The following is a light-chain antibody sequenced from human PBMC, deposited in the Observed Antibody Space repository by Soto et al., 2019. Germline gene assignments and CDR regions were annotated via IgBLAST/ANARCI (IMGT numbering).Light chain of an antibody. CDR2: DAS. V-gene: IGKV3-11*01. Sequence: EIVLTQSPATLSLSPGEGATLSCRASLIVNNYSAWYQENPGQSPRLLNYDASNRATGIPPRFSGSGSGPNVSLTISRLEPEDSAVYYSQQRSNSRRKFGQGPNVDIK. CDR1: LIVNNY. J-gene: IGKJ1*01. CDR3: QQRSNSRRK.